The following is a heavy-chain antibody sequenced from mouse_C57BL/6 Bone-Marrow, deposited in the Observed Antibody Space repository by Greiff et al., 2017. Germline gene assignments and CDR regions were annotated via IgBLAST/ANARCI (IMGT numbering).Heavy chain of an antibody. CDR2: IYPRDGST. J-gene: IGHJ1*03. CDR3: ARVEFDGSSGDWYFDV. D-gene: IGHD1-1*01. V-gene: IGHV1-85*01. Sequence: VQLQQSGPELVKPGASVKLSCKASGYTFTSYDLNWVKQRPGQGLEWIGWIYPRDGSTKYNEKFKGKATLTVDTSSSTAYMELHSLTSEDSAVYFCARVEFDGSSGDWYFDVWGTGTTVTVSS. CDR1: GYTFTSYD.